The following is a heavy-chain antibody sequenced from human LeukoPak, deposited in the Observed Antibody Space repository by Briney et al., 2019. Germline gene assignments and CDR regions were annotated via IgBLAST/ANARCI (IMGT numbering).Heavy chain of an antibody. CDR1: GYTFSDYY. CDR2: INPSNGGA. CDR3: ARGGWGDYWAFDI. D-gene: IGHD4-17*01. J-gene: IGHJ3*02. Sequence: ASVKVSCKTSGYTFSDYYMHWVRQVPGQGLEWMGWINPSNGGANCAQTFQGRVTMTRDTSINTAYMELRSLRSDDTAVYYCARGGWGDYWAFDIWGQGTMVTVSS. V-gene: IGHV1-2*02.